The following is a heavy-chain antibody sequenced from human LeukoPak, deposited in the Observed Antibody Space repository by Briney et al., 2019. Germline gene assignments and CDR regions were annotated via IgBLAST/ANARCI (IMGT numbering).Heavy chain of an antibody. J-gene: IGHJ4*02. CDR3: ARALGARLR. D-gene: IGHD1-26*01. Sequence: GGTLRLSCTTSGLNFSIYPMTWVRQAPGKGLEWVSAISGSGGSTYYADSVKGRFTISRDNSKNTLYLQMNSLRAEDTAVYYCARALGARLRWGQGTLVTVSS. V-gene: IGHV3-23*01. CDR1: GLNFSIYP. CDR2: ISGSGGST.